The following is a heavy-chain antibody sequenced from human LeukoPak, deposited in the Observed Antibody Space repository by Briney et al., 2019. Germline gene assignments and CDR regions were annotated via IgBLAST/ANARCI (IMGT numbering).Heavy chain of an antibody. D-gene: IGHD6-19*01. CDR3: ATSPGAVAGVDY. CDR1: GFTFSSYA. V-gene: IGHV3-30*04. J-gene: IGHJ4*02. CDR2: ISYDGSNK. Sequence: GGSLRLSCAASGFTFSSYAMHWVRQAPGKGLEWVAVISYDGSNKYYADSVKGRFTISRDNSKNTLYLQMNSLRAEDTAVYYCATSPGAVAGVDYWGQGTLVTVSS.